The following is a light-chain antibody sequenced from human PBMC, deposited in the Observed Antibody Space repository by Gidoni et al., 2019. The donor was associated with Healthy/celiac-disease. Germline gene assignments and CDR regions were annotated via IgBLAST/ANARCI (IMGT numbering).Light chain of an antibody. V-gene: IGKV3-20*01. CDR1: QSVSSSY. CDR3: QQYGSSPT. Sequence: EIVLTQSPGTLSLSPGERATLSCRASQSVSSSYFAWYQQKPGQAPRLLNYGASSRATGIPDRFSGSGSGTDFTLTISRLEPEDFAVYYCQQYGSSPTFGQGTKVEIK. J-gene: IGKJ1*01. CDR2: GAS.